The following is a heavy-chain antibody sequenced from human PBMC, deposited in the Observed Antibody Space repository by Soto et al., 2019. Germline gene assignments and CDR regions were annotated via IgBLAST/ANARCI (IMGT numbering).Heavy chain of an antibody. Sequence: GGSLKLSSAASGFTFRIYGMHWVRQAPGKGLEWVAVIWYDGSNKYYADSVKGRFTISRDNSKSILYVQMNSLRAEDTAVYYCTSSSSYGDYVGAFDIWGQGTMVTVSS. D-gene: IGHD4-17*01. CDR2: IWYDGSNK. CDR1: GFTFRIYG. V-gene: IGHV3-33*01. J-gene: IGHJ3*02. CDR3: TSSSSYGDYVGAFDI.